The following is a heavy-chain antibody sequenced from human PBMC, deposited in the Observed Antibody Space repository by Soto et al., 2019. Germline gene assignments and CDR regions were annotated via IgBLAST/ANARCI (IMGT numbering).Heavy chain of an antibody. J-gene: IGHJ4*02. V-gene: IGHV3-21*01. Sequence: KSWRCMRRPWAAGGFSFRSYTMFWVRQTTGQGLEWVSFISGDSKYIYYADSVTGLVTIYRDNGKNSLYLQMNSKRAEETAVDYCLRPGEPTAGYYHDCPGYWGQGTLVTIAS. D-gene: IGHD3-22*01. CDR1: GFSFRSYT. CDR2: ISGDSKYI. CDR3: LRPGEPTAGYYHDCPGY.